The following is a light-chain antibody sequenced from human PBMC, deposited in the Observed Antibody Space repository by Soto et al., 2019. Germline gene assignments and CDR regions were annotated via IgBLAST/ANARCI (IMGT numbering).Light chain of an antibody. Sequence: QSALTQVASVSASPGQSITISCTGTSSDVGGHNYVSWYQQHPGNAPKLMIYNVDYRPSGISNRFSGSKSGNTASLTISGLQADDEAYYYCSSYADSSTVVFRGGTKLTVL. CDR1: SSDVGGHNY. V-gene: IGLV2-14*03. CDR3: SSYADSSTVV. CDR2: NVD. J-gene: IGLJ2*01.